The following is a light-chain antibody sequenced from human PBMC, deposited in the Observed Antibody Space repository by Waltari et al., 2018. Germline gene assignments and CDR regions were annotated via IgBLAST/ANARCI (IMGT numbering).Light chain of an antibody. CDR2: GVT. J-gene: IGLJ1*01. Sequence: SALTQPASMSGSLGQAITISCTGTTSDIGTHHHVSWYQQHPGRAPTLIIDGVTNRPSGVSSRFAGSKSGNTASLTISGLQAEDEADYYCCSYAVTNTYVFGTGTKVTVL. V-gene: IGLV2-23*02. CDR3: CSYAVTNTYV. CDR1: TSDIGTHHH.